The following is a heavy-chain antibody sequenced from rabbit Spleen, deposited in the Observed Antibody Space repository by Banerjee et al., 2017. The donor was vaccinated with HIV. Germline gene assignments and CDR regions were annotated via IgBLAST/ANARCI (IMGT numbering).Heavy chain of an antibody. D-gene: IGHD8-1*01. CDR3: ARDAGTSFSTYGMDL. Sequence: QSLEESGGDLVKPGASLTLTCTASGFSFSSNCYMCWVRQAPGKGLEWIGCINAATGKPVYATWAKGRFTISKTSSTTVTLQMTSLTAADTATYFCARDAGTSFSTYGMDLWGPGDPRHRL. CDR2: INAATGKP. J-gene: IGHJ6*01. CDR1: GFSFSSNCY. V-gene: IGHV1S40*01.